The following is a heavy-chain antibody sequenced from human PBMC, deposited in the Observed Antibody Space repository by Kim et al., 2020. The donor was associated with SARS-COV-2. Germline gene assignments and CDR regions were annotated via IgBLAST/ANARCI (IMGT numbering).Heavy chain of an antibody. J-gene: IGHJ4*02. D-gene: IGHD6-19*01. Sequence: GGSLRLSCAASGFTFSSYGMQWVRQAPGKXXEWXAVXSYDGSNKYYAXSVKGXFTISRDNSKNTLYLQXNSLRXADXXVXXXARGPLAVARNPGHYGGQG. CDR1: GFTFSSYG. CDR2: XSYDGSNK. CDR3: ARGPLAVARNPGHY. V-gene: IGHV3-33*05.